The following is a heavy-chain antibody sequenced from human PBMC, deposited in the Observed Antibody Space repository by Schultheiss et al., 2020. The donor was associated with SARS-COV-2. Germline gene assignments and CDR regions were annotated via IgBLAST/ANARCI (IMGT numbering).Heavy chain of an antibody. V-gene: IGHV1-69*06. CDR2: IIPIFGTA. D-gene: IGHD2-15*01. CDR3: ARDGCSGGSCYYFDY. Sequence: SVKVSCKASGGTFSSYAISWVRQAPGQGLEWMGGIIPIFGTANYAQKFQGRVTITADKSTSTAYMELSSLRSEDTAVYYCARDGCSGGSCYYFDYWGQGTLVTVSS. J-gene: IGHJ4*02. CDR1: GGTFSSYA.